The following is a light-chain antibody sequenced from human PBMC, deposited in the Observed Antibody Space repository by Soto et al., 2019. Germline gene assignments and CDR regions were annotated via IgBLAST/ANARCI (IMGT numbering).Light chain of an antibody. J-gene: IGKJ2*01. V-gene: IGKV3-15*01. CDR3: QQYNNWPPGAYT. CDR2: GAS. CDR1: QSVSSN. Sequence: EIVMTQSPATLSVSPGERATLSCRASQSVSSNLAWYQQKPGQAPRLLIYGASTRATGIPARFSGSGSGTEFTLTMSSLQSEDFAVYDCQQYNNWPPGAYTFGQGTKLEIK.